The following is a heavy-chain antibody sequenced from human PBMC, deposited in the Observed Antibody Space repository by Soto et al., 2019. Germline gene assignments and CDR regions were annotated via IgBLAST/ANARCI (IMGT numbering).Heavy chain of an antibody. CDR3: AKDTYPGIAAAGDY. Sequence: GSLRLSCAASGFTFSSYAMSWVRQAPGKGLEWVSAISGSGGSTYYADSVKGRFTISRDNSKNTLYLQMNSLRAEDTALYYCAKDTYPGIAAAGDYWGQGTLVTVSS. J-gene: IGHJ4*02. CDR2: ISGSGGST. D-gene: IGHD6-13*01. CDR1: GFTFSSYA. V-gene: IGHV3-23*01.